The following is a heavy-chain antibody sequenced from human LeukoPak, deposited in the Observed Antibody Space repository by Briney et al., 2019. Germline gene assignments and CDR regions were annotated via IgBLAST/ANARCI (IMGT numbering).Heavy chain of an antibody. CDR1: GFTFSSNG. J-gene: IGHJ6*02. V-gene: IGHV3-23*01. D-gene: IGHD1-26*01. Sequence: PGGSLRLSCAASGFTFSSNGMNWVRQAPGKGLEWVSAISGSGGSTYYADSVKGRFTVSRGNSKNTLYLQMNSLRAEDTAVYYCAKDPVGATYYGMDVWGQGTTVTVSS. CDR3: AKDPVGATYYGMDV. CDR2: ISGSGGST.